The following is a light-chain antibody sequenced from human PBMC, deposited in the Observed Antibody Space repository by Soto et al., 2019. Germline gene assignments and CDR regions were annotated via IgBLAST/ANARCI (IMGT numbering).Light chain of an antibody. V-gene: IGLV2-23*01. CDR2: EGS. Sequence: SALTQPASVSGSPGQSITISCTETSSDVGSDNLVSWYQQHPGKAPKLMIYEGSKRPSGVSNRLSGSTSGNTASLTISGLQAEDEADYYCCSYAGSSTYVFGPGTKVTVL. CDR1: SSDVGSDNL. CDR3: CSYAGSSTYV. J-gene: IGLJ1*01.